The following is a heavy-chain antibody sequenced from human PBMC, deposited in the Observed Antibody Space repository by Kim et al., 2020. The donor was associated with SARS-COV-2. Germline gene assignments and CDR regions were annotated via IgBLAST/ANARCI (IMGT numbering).Heavy chain of an antibody. CDR2: INHSGST. J-gene: IGHJ5*02. D-gene: IGHD3-10*01. CDR1: GGSFSGYY. Sequence: SETLSLTCAVYGGSFSGYYWSWIRQPPGKGLEWIGEINHSGSTNYNPSLKSRVTISVDTSKNQFSLKLSSVTAADTAVYYCARGLLTMVRGPKGRFDPWGQGTLVTVSS. V-gene: IGHV4-34*01. CDR3: ARGLLTMVRGPKGRFDP.